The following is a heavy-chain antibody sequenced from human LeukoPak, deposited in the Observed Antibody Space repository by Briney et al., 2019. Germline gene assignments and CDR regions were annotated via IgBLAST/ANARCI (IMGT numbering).Heavy chain of an antibody. Sequence: GGSLRLSCAVSEITLSNDGMSWVRQAPGKGLEWVAGISGSGGGTNYADSVKGRFTISRDNPKNTLYLQMNSLRAEDTAVYFCAKRGVVIRVFLVGYHKEAYYFDSWGQGALVTVSS. D-gene: IGHD3-10*01. CDR1: EITLSNDG. J-gene: IGHJ4*02. CDR3: AKRGVVIRVFLVGYHKEAYYFDS. V-gene: IGHV3-23*01. CDR2: ISGSGGGT.